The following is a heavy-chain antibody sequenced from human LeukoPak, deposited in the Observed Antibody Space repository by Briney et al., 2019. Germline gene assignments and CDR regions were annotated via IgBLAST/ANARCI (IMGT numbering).Heavy chain of an antibody. Sequence: PGGSLRLSCAASGFTFSSYWMHWVRQAPGKGLEWVANIKQDGSEKYYVDSVKGRFTISRDNAKNSLYLQMNSLRAEDTAVYYCARVGRKLSSWPVDYWGQGTLVTVSS. V-gene: IGHV3-7*01. CDR1: GFTFSSYW. CDR2: IKQDGSEK. D-gene: IGHD6-13*01. J-gene: IGHJ4*02. CDR3: ARVGRKLSSWPVDY.